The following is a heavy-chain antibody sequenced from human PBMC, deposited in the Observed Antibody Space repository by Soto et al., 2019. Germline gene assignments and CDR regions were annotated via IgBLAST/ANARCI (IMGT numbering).Heavy chain of an antibody. CDR2: SSATGAGT. Sequence: EVQLLESGGGLVQPGGSLRLSCEASGLTFSSYGMTWVGQAPGKGLEWVSFSSATGAGTYYADSVKGRFTISRDNSKNTLYLQMTSLRADDTAVYYCAKDRRAGGNYGFYSDFWGQGALVIVSS. CDR1: GLTFSSYG. D-gene: IGHD1-7*01. V-gene: IGHV3-23*01. CDR3: AKDRRAGGNYGFYSDF. J-gene: IGHJ4*02.